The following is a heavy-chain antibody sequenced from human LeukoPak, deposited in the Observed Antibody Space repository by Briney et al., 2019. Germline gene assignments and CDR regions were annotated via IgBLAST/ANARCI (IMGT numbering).Heavy chain of an antibody. CDR2: ISYDGSNK. CDR3: ARSQSDPYYYDSSGYYYPDY. CDR1: GFTFSSYA. J-gene: IGHJ4*02. Sequence: GGSLRLSCAASGFTFSSYAMQWVRQAPGKGLEWVAVISYDGSNKYYADSVKGRFTISRDNSKNTLYLQMNSLRAEDTAVYYCARSQSDPYYYDSSGYYYPDYWGQGTLVTVSS. D-gene: IGHD3-22*01. V-gene: IGHV3-30-3*01.